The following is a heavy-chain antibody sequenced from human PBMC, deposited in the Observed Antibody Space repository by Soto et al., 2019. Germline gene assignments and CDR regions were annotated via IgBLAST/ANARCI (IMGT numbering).Heavy chain of an antibody. CDR3: AHSRCGGDCLQSYSSHYYYGMDV. Sequence: QITLKESGPTLVKPTQTLTLTCTFSGFSLSTGGVGVGWIRQPPGEAPEWLALIYWDNDKRYRPSLKSRLTITKDASKNQVVLTMTNMDPVDTATYYCAHSRCGGDCLQSYSSHYYYGMDVWGQGTTVTVSS. J-gene: IGHJ6*02. CDR2: IYWDNDK. D-gene: IGHD2-21*02. V-gene: IGHV2-5*02. CDR1: GFSLSTGGVG.